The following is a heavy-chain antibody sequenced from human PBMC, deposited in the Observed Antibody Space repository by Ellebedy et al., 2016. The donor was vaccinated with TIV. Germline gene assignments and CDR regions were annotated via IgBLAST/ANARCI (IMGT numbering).Heavy chain of an antibody. CDR1: GFTFSSYA. J-gene: IGHJ4*02. V-gene: IGHV3-23*01. D-gene: IGHD6-19*01. CDR2: ISGSGGST. Sequence: GESLKISCAASGFTFSSYAMSWVRQAPGKGLEWVSGISGSGGSTYYADSVQGRFTISRDNSKSTLYLQMNSLRVEDTAVYYCAKDSTVLTEAGIFDCWGQGTLVTVSS. CDR3: AKDSTVLTEAGIFDC.